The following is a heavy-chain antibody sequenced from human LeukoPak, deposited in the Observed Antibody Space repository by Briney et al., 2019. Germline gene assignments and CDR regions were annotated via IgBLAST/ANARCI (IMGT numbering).Heavy chain of an antibody. CDR1: EYTSSDFY. Sequence: ASVKVSCQASEYTSSDFYLNWVRQAPGQGLEWMGWINPYTGATIYAQNFQGRVTMTWDASIGTGYVELTRLTSDDTALYYCATSTVTLTRDPWGQGTLVTVSS. D-gene: IGHD1-1*01. CDR3: ATSTVTLTRDP. V-gene: IGHV1-2*02. J-gene: IGHJ5*02. CDR2: INPYTGAT.